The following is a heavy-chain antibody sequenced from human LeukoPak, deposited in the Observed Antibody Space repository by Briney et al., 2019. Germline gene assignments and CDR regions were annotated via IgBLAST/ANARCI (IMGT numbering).Heavy chain of an antibody. CDR2: LYYSGST. CDR1: GGSISSYY. V-gene: IGHV4-59*01. J-gene: IGHJ5*02. Sequence: SETLSLTCTVSGGSISSYYWSWIRQPPGKGLEWIGYLYYSGSTNYNPSLKSRVTISVDTSKNQFSLKLSSVTAADTAMYYCARVSGNNYGPLNWLDPWGQGTLVTVSS. D-gene: IGHD4-11*01. CDR3: ARVSGNNYGPLNWLDP.